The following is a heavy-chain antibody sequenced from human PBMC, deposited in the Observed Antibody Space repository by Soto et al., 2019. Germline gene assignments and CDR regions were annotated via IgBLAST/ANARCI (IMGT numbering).Heavy chain of an antibody. V-gene: IGHV3-9*01. CDR2: ISWSSGSI. J-gene: IGHJ4*02. Sequence: EVQLVESGGGLVQPGRSLRLSCAASGFTFDDYAMHWVRQAPGKGLEWVSGISWSSGSIGYADSVKGRFTISRDNAKNSLYLQMNSLRPEDTAFYFCAKSHIVATLSPASLDYWGQGILVTVSS. CDR1: GFTFDDYA. D-gene: IGHD5-12*01. CDR3: AKSHIVATLSPASLDY.